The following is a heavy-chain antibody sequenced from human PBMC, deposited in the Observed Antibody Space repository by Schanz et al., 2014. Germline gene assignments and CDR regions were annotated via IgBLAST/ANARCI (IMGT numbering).Heavy chain of an antibody. CDR2: IIPSLGLA. Sequence: QVQLVQSGAEVKKPGSSVKVSCKASRSTFSSFGINWVRQAPGQGLEWMGRIIPSLGLAKYEQKFQDKVTITADTSTTTAYMELSGLRSEDTAVYYCARDRLECGAECYSVEVFEIWGQGTLVTVSS. D-gene: IGHD2-21*01. CDR1: RSTFSSFG. CDR3: ARDRLECGAECYSVEVFEI. J-gene: IGHJ4*02. V-gene: IGHV1-69*04.